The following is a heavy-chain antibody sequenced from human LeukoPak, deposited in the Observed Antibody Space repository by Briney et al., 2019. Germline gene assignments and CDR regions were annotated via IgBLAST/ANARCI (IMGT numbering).Heavy chain of an antibody. V-gene: IGHV1-69*01. Sequence: PSASVNVSCKASGGTFSSYAISWVRQAPGKGLEWMGGIIPIFGTAYNAQKFQGRVTITADESTSTAYMELSSLRSEDTAVYYCASSANYDILTGYPHSIDYYYYGMDVWGKGTTVTVSS. D-gene: IGHD3-9*01. CDR1: GGTFSSYA. CDR2: IIPIFGTA. J-gene: IGHJ6*04. CDR3: ASSANYDILTGYPHSIDYYYYGMDV.